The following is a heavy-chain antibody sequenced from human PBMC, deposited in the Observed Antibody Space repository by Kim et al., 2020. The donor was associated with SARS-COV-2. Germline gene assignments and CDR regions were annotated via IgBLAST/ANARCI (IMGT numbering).Heavy chain of an antibody. Sequence: SETLSLTCAVYGGSFSGYYWSWIRQPPGKGLEWIGEINHSGSTNYNPSLKSRVTISVDTSKNQFSLKLSSVTAADTAVYYCARVLVTLNHYYYGMDVWGQGTTVTVSS. V-gene: IGHV4-34*01. D-gene: IGHD2-21*02. CDR3: ARVLVTLNHYYYGMDV. CDR2: INHSGST. J-gene: IGHJ6*02. CDR1: GGSFSGYY.